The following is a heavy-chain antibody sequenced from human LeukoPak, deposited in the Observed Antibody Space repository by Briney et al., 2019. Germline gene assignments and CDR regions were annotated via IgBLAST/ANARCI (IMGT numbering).Heavy chain of an antibody. J-gene: IGHJ4*02. CDR1: GFTFRNYA. CDR2: ISGSGGST. D-gene: IGHD1-26*01. Sequence: GGSLRLSCAASGFTFRNYAMSWVRQAPGKGLEWVSAISGSGGSTCYADSVKGRFTISRDNSKNTLYLQMNSLRAEDTAVYYCGGSYRGGFCFDYWGQGTLVTVSS. CDR3: GGSYRGGFCFDY. V-gene: IGHV3-23*01.